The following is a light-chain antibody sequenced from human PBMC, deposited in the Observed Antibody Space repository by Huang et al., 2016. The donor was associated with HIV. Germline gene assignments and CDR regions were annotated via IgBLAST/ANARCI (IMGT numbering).Light chain of an antibody. CDR1: QSLLHSNGNNY. V-gene: IGKV2-28*01. CDR2: LGS. J-gene: IGKJ2*01. Sequence: DIVLTQSPLSLPVTPGEPASISCRSSQSLLHSNGNNYLAWYLQKPGQSPQLLIDLGSNRASGVPDRFSGSGSGTDFTLKISRVEAEDVGVYYCMQALQSPNAFGQGTKLEIK. CDR3: MQALQSPNA.